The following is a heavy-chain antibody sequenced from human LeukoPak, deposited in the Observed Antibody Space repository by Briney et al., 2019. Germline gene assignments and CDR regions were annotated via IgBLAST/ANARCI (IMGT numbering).Heavy chain of an antibody. CDR2: IYSSGGP. CDR1: GGSINSDSYY. D-gene: IGHD3-16*01. CDR3: ARHMNGPVWGAFDI. Sequence: TSETLSLTCTVSGGSINSDSYYWSWIRQPAGKGLEWIGRIYSSGGPNYNPSLKSRVTMSIDTSKNQFSLKVTSVTAADTAVYYCARHMNGPVWGAFDIWGQGTMVTVSS. J-gene: IGHJ3*02. V-gene: IGHV4-61*02.